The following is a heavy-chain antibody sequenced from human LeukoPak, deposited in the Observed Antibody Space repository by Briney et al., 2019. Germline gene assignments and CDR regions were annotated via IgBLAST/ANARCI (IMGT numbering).Heavy chain of an antibody. D-gene: IGHD2-21*01. CDR3: ARHRLRGRVAVLYYFDY. V-gene: IGHV4-59*08. CDR1: GGSISSFY. J-gene: IGHJ4*02. CDR2: IYYSGST. Sequence: PSETLSLTCTVSGGSISSFYWSWIRQPPGKGLEWIGYIYYSGSTNYNPSLKSRVTISVDTSKNQFSLNLSSVTAADTAVYYCARHRLRGRVAVLYYFDYWAGEPWPPSPQ.